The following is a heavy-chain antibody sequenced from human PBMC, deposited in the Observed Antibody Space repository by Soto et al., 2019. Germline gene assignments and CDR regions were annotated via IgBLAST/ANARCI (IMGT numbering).Heavy chain of an antibody. CDR1: GYSFAGYW. J-gene: IGHJ4*02. Sequence: GESLKISCXGSGYSFAGYWITWVRQKPGKGLEWMGRIDPSDSQTYYSPSFRGHVTISVTKSITTVFLQWSSLRVSDTAMYYCARKIYDSDTGPNFQYYFDSWGQGTPVTVSS. D-gene: IGHD3-22*01. CDR3: ARKIYDSDTGPNFQYYFDS. V-gene: IGHV5-10-1*01. CDR2: IDPSDSQT.